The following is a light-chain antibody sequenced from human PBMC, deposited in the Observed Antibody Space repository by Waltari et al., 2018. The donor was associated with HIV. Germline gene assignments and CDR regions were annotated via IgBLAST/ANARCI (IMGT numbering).Light chain of an antibody. CDR1: TSNIGSNY. J-gene: IGLJ2*01. Sequence: QSVVTQPPSASGTLGQSVTISFSGGTSNIGSNYEYWYQHLPGTSPKLLIYMNDQRPSGVPDRISGSKSGTSASLAISGLRSEDEADYYCASWDDSLGGYWIFGGGTNLTVL. CDR2: MND. V-gene: IGLV1-47*01. CDR3: ASWDDSLGGYWI.